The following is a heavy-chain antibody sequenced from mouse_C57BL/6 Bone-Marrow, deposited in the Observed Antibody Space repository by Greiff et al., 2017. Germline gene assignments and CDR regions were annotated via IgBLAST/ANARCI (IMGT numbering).Heavy chain of an antibody. CDR1: GFTFSSYA. Sequence: EVKVVESGEGLVKPGGSLKLSCAASGFTFSSYAMSWVRQTPEKRLEWVAYISSGGDYIYYADTVKGRFTISRDNARNTLYLQMSSLKSEDTAMYYCTRRGANWAFDYWGQGTTLTVSS. V-gene: IGHV5S21*01. D-gene: IGHD4-1*01. CDR2: ISSGGDYI. J-gene: IGHJ2*01. CDR3: TRRGANWAFDY.